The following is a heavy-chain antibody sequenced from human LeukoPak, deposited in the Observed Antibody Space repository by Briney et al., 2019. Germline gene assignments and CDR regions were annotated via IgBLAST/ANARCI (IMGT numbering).Heavy chain of an antibody. CDR2: IWYDGSNK. V-gene: IGHV3-33*01. J-gene: IGHJ6*02. D-gene: IGHD4-11*01. Sequence: PGRSLRLSCAASGFTFSSYGMHWVRQAPGKGLEWVAVIWYDGSNKYYADSVKGRFTISRDNSKNTLYLQMNSLRAEDTAVYYCARDGRLQYTNYYYYGMDVWGQGTTVTVSS. CDR3: ARDGRLQYTNYYYYGMDV. CDR1: GFTFSSYG.